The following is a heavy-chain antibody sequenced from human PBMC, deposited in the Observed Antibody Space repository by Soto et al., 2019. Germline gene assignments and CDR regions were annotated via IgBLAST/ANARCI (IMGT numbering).Heavy chain of an antibody. CDR2: IFHSGST. J-gene: IGHJ5*02. D-gene: IGHD2-2*01. CDR1: GGSISSNNW. Sequence: QVQLQESGPGLVKPSGTLSLTCAVSGGSISSNNWWRWVRQAPGPGLEWIGDIFHSGSTNYNPSLKSRVTISVDKSKNQFSLKLSSVTAADTAMYYCARLFCSSSSCLTPSWFDPWGQGTLVTVSS. CDR3: ARLFCSSSSCLTPSWFDP. V-gene: IGHV4-4*02.